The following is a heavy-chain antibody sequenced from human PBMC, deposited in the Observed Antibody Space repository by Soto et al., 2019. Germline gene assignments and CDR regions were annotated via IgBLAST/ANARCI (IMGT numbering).Heavy chain of an antibody. CDR3: ASDWFYMDV. D-gene: IGHD3-9*01. V-gene: IGHV3-48*01. CDR2: ISSTSSTI. Sequence: EVQLVESGGGLVQPGGSLRLSCVASGFTFSSYPMNWVRQAPGKGLEWVSYISSTSSTIYYADSVKGRFTISRDNARNSLYLQMISLRAEDTAVYYCASDWFYMDVWGKGTTVSVSS. CDR1: GFTFSSYP. J-gene: IGHJ6*03.